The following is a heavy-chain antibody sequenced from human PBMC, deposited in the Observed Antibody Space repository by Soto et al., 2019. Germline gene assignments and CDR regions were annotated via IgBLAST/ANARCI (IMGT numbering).Heavy chain of an antibody. CDR2: INHSGST. Sequence: SETLSLTCAVYGGSFSGYYWSWIRQPPGKGLEWIGEINHSGSTNYNPSLKSRVTISVDTSKNQFSLKLSSVTAADTAVYYCARGSRVMYGSGSYYNSFRNPPQYYFDEWGQGTLVTVSS. J-gene: IGHJ4*02. CDR1: GGSFSGYY. CDR3: ARGSRVMYGSGSYYNSFRNPPQYYFDE. V-gene: IGHV4-34*01. D-gene: IGHD3-10*01.